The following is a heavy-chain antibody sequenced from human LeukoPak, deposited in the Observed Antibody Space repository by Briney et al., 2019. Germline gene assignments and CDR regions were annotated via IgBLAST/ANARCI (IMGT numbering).Heavy chain of an antibody. CDR1: GDSISSGDYY. CDR2: IYYSGST. CDR3: ARSEDYYDSSGHAFDY. V-gene: IGHV4-61*08. Sequence: SETLSLTCTVSGDSISSGDYYWSWIRQPPGKGLEWIGYIYYSGSTNYNPSLKSRVTISVDTSKKQFSLKLSSVTAADTAVYYCARSEDYYDSSGHAFDYWGQGTLVTVSS. J-gene: IGHJ4*02. D-gene: IGHD3-22*01.